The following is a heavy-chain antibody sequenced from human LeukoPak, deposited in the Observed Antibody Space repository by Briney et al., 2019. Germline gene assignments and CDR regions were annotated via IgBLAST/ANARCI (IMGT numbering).Heavy chain of an antibody. Sequence: QSGGSLRLSCAASGFSFSSYSMNWVRQAPGKGLEWVSYISSSGSTRYYADSVKGRFTISRDNAKNSLYLRMNSLRAEDTAVYYCARLDRADYSTSPVPYYNYYMNAWDTGTTVVVSS. V-gene: IGHV3-48*01. J-gene: IGHJ6*03. CDR3: ARLDRADYSTSPVPYYNYYMNA. CDR1: GFSFSSYS. D-gene: IGHD6-13*01. CDR2: ISSSGSTR.